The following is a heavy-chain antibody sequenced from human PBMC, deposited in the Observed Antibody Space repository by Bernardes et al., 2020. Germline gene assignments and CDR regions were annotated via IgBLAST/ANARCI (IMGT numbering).Heavy chain of an antibody. Sequence: SETLSLTCTVSAGSISSYYWSWIRQPPGKGLEWIGHIFYGGKTAYNPSLKSRVTISVDISKNQFSLKLRSVTAADTAFYYCARDRDSSGYYSIDYWGQGTLVTVSS. CDR2: IFYGGKT. D-gene: IGHD3-22*01. J-gene: IGHJ4*02. CDR1: AGSISSYY. CDR3: ARDRDSSGYYSIDY. V-gene: IGHV4-59*01.